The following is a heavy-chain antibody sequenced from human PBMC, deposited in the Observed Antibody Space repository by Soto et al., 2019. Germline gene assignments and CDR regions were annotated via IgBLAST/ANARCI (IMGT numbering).Heavy chain of an antibody. CDR3: TTAATTVTTIDY. D-gene: IGHD4-17*01. J-gene: IGHJ4*02. V-gene: IGHV3-15*07. CDR2: IKSKTDGGTT. CDR1: GFTFSNAW. Sequence: GGSLRLSCAASGFTFSNAWMDWVRQAPGKGLEWVGRIKSKTDGGTTDYAAPVKGRFTISRDDSRNTLYLQMNNLKIEDTAVYYCTTAATTVTTIDYWGQGTLVTVSS.